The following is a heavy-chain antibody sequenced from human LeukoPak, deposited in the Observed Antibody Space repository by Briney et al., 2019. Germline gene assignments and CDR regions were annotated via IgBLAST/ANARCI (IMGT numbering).Heavy chain of an antibody. Sequence: RTSETLSLTCAVYGGSFSGYYWSWIRQPPGKGLEWIGEINHSGSTNYNPSLKSRVTISVDTSKNQFSLKLSSVTAADTAVYYCHYSSGWHHFDYWGQGTLVTVSS. CDR3: HYSSGWHHFDY. CDR1: GGSFSGYY. J-gene: IGHJ4*02. V-gene: IGHV4-34*01. D-gene: IGHD6-19*01. CDR2: INHSGST.